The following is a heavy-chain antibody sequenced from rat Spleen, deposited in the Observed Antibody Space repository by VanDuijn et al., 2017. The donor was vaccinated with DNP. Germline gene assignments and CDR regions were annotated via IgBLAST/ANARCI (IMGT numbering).Heavy chain of an antibody. J-gene: IGHJ2*01. D-gene: IGHD1-1*01. CDR2: IIYDGSRT. V-gene: IGHV5S10*01. Sequence: EVQLVESGGGLVQPGRSLKLSCVASGFTFSDYNMAWVRQAPKKGLEWVATIIYDGSRTYYRDSVKGRFTISRDNAKNTLYLQMNSLQSEDTAIYHCVRPVRFYSGPFDSWGRGLMVTVSS. CDR3: VRPVRFYSGPFDS. CDR1: GFTFSDYN.